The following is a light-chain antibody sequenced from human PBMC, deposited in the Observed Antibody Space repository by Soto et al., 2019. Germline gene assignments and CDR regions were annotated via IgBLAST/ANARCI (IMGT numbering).Light chain of an antibody. CDR1: QSINSSY. V-gene: IGKV3-20*01. CDR2: GAS. CDR3: QQFRRSPGFT. Sequence: EIVLTQSPGTLSLSPGERATLSCRASQSINSSYLAGYQQKPGQAPRLLIYGASSRATGIPDRFSGSRSGTDVTLTISRLEPEDCAVYYCQQFRRSPGFTFGPETKVDIK. J-gene: IGKJ3*01.